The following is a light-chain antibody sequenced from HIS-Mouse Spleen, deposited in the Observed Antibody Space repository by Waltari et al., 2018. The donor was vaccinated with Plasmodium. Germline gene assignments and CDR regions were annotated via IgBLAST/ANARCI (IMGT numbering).Light chain of an antibody. CDR3: QQYNNWPAWT. V-gene: IGKV3-15*01. Sequence: EIVMTQSPATLSVSPGQRAPLSCRASQSVSSNLAWYQQKPGPAPRLLIYGASTRATGIPARFSGSGSGTEFTLTISSLQSEDFAVYYCQQYNNWPAWTFGQGTKVEIK. CDR1: QSVSSN. J-gene: IGKJ1*01. CDR2: GAS.